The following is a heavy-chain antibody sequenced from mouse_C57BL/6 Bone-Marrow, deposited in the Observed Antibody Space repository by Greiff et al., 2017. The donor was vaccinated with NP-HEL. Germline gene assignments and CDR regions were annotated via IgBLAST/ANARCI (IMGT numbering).Heavy chain of an antibody. D-gene: IGHD2-10*02. Sequence: VQLKESGGDLVKPGGSLKLSCAASGFTFSSYGMSWVSQTPDKRLEWVGNISSGGSYTYYPDNVKGRSTISGDTATNTLYLHISSLKSEDTAMYYCARHGYGNDDYWGQGTTLPVSS. CDR2: ISSGGSYT. V-gene: IGHV5-6*01. CDR3: ARHGYGNDDY. CDR1: GFTFSSYG. J-gene: IGHJ2*01.